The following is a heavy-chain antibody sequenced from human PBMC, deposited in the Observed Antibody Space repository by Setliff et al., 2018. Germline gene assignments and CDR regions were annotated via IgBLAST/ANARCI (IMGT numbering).Heavy chain of an antibody. CDR2: ISAYSGET. D-gene: IGHD3-9*01. Sequence: ASVKVSCKASGYTINNYGMIWVRQAPGQGPEWMGWISAYSGETNYAQIFQGRVTMTTDTPTSTAYMELRSLTSDDTAVYYCARGQTLRHFDWPTAFDYWGLGTLGTVSS. J-gene: IGHJ4*02. CDR1: GYTINNYG. CDR3: ARGQTLRHFDWPTAFDY. V-gene: IGHV1-18*01.